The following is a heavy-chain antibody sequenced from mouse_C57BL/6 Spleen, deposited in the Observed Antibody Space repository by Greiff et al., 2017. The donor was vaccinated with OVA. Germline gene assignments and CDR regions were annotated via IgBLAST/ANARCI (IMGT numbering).Heavy chain of an antibody. CDR1: GYTFTSYW. V-gene: IGHV1-69*01. D-gene: IGHD2-5*01. J-gene: IGHJ3*01. CDR3: ARISNYVAY. Sequence: QVQLQQPGAELVMPGASVKLSCKASGYTFTSYWMHWVKQRPGQGLEWIGEIDPSDSYTNYNQKFKGKSTLTVDKSSSTAYMQLSSLTSEDSAVYYCARISNYVAYWGQGTLVTVSA. CDR2: IDPSDSYT.